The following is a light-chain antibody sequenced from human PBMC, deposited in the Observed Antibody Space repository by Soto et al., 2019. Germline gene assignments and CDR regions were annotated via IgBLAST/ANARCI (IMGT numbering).Light chain of an antibody. J-gene: IGLJ2*01. CDR2: GNS. CDR3: QSYDSSLSVV. V-gene: IGLV1-40*01. CDR1: SSNVGAGND. Sequence: QSVLTQPPSVSGAPGQRITISCTGTSSNVGAGNDVPWYHQLPGTAPKLLIYGNSNRPSGVPDRFSGSKSGTSASLAITGLQAEDEADYYCQSYDSSLSVVFGGGTQLTVL.